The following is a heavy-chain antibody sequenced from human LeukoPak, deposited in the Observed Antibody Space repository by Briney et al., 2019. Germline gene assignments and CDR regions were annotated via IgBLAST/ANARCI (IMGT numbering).Heavy chain of an antibody. J-gene: IGHJ3*01. V-gene: IGHV4-34*01. CDR3: ASRFD. Sequence: AGGSLRLSCAASGFTVSGDCMSWIRQPPGKGLEWIGEINHSGSTNYNPSLKSRVTISVDTSKNQFSLKLSSVTAADTAVYYCASRFD. CDR2: INHSGST. CDR1: GFTVSGDC.